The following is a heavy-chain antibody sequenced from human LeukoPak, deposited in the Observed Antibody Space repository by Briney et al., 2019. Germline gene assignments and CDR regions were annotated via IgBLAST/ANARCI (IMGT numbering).Heavy chain of an antibody. CDR2: INPSGGST. CDR3: AKRSGYSSSWDYYYYGMDV. V-gene: IGHV1-46*01. D-gene: IGHD6-13*01. Sequence: ASVKVSCKASGYSFTTYYMHWVRQAPGQGLEWMGIINPSGGSTSYAQKFQGRVNMTRDTSTSTVYMELSSLRAEDTAVYYCAKRSGYSSSWDYYYYGMDVWDQGTTVTVSS. CDR1: GYSFTTYY. J-gene: IGHJ6*02.